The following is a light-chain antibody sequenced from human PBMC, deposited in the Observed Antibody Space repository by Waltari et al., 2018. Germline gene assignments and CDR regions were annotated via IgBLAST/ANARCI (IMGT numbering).Light chain of an antibody. Sequence: DIQMTQSPSSLSASVGDRVTITCRASQGISTYLNWYQQKPGKAPTLLIYGASSVQGGVPSRFSGSGSGTDFTLTISSLQPEDFATYYCQQSSSTPPTFGGGTKVEIK. CDR1: QGISTY. V-gene: IGKV1-39*01. CDR3: QQSSSTPPT. CDR2: GAS. J-gene: IGKJ4*01.